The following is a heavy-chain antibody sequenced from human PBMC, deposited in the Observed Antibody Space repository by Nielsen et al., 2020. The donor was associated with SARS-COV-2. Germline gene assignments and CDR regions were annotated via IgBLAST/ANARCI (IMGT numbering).Heavy chain of an antibody. Sequence: VRQAPGKGLEWVAVISYDENNIHYADSVKGRFTISRDNSKNTLYLQMNSLRAEDTAVYYCAKGFQAVDTAMGVNYYYGMDVWGQGTTVTVSS. V-gene: IGHV3-30*18. D-gene: IGHD5-18*01. CDR2: ISYDENNI. J-gene: IGHJ6*02. CDR3: AKGFQAVDTAMGVNYYYGMDV.